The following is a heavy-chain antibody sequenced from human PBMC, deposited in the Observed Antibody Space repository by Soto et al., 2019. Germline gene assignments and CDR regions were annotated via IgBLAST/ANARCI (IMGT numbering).Heavy chain of an antibody. D-gene: IGHD1-1*01. CDR2: ISSSSSTI. CDR3: ARDEEGYNWNDGDYYYYGMDV. V-gene: IGHV3-48*02. Sequence: GGSLRLSCAASGFTFSSYSMNWVRQAPGKGLEWVSYISSSSSTIYYADSVKGRFTISRDNAKNSLYLQMNSLRDEDTAVYYCARDEEGYNWNDGDYYYYGMDVWGQGTTVTVSS. J-gene: IGHJ6*02. CDR1: GFTFSSYS.